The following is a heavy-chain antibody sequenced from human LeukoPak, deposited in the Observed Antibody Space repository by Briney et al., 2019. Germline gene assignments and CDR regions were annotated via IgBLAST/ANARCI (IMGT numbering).Heavy chain of an antibody. Sequence: GGSLRLSCAASGFSFSSYSINWVRQAPGKGLAWVSSISSVGTYIYYADSVKGRFTISRDNAKKSLYLQMNSLRAEDTAVYYCARLLGSGTYYFDSWGQGTLVTVSS. D-gene: IGHD3-10*01. CDR1: GFSFSSYS. V-gene: IGHV3-21*01. CDR2: ISSVGTYI. CDR3: ARLLGSGTYYFDS. J-gene: IGHJ4*02.